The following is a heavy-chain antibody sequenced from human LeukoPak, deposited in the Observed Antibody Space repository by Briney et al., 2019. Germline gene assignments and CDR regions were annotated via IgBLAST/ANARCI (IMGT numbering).Heavy chain of an antibody. CDR2: IYYSGST. CDR1: GDSINSYY. J-gene: IGHJ4*02. Sequence: SETLSLTCNVSGDSINSYYWSWIRQPLGKELEWIGYIYYSGSTNYNPSLKSRVTISVDTSKNQFSLKLSSVTAADTAVYYCARHTTMAHFDYWGQGTLVTVSS. CDR3: ARHTTMAHFDY. V-gene: IGHV4-59*08. D-gene: IGHD5-18*01.